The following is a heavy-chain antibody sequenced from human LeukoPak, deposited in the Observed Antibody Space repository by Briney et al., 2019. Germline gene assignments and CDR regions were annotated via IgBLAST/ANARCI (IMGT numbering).Heavy chain of an antibody. J-gene: IGHJ4*02. V-gene: IGHV3-23*01. Sequence: GGSLRLSCAASGFTFSSYAMSWVRQAPGKGLEWVSAISGSGGSTYYADSVKGRFTISRDNSKNILYLQMNSLTAEDTAVYWCAKDPINWGSIYFDCWGQGTLVTVSS. CDR1: GFTFSSYA. CDR2: ISGSGGST. D-gene: IGHD7-27*01. CDR3: AKDPINWGSIYFDC.